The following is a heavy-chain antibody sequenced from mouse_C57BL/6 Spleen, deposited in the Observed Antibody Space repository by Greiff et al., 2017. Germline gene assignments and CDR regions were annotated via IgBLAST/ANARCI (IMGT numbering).Heavy chain of an antibody. J-gene: IGHJ2*01. D-gene: IGHD2-4*01. CDR2: IDPSDSYT. V-gene: IGHV1-50*01. Sequence: QVQLQQPGAELVKPGASVKLSCKASGYTFTSYWMQWVKQRPGQGLEWIREIDPSDSYTNYNQKFKGKATFTVDTSSRTAYMQLSSLTSEDSAVYYCARKGYDYDGVYFDYWGQGTTLTVSS. CDR3: ARKGYDYDGVYFDY. CDR1: GYTFTSYW.